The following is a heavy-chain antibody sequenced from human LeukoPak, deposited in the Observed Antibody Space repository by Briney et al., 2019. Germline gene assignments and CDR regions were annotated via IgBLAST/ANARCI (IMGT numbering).Heavy chain of an antibody. D-gene: IGHD5-24*01. Sequence: GGSLRLSCAASGFTFSSYSMNWVRQAPGEGLERVSYISSSGSTIYYADSVKGRFTISRDNAKNSLYLQMNSLRAEDTAIYYCARDMEMSTISDFDYWGQGTLVTVSS. CDR3: ARDMEMSTISDFDY. J-gene: IGHJ4*02. CDR1: GFTFSSYS. CDR2: ISSSGSTI. V-gene: IGHV3-48*04.